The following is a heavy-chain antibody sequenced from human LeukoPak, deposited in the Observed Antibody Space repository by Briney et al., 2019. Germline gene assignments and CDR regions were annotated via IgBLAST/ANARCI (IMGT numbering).Heavy chain of an antibody. V-gene: IGHV3-48*04. CDR1: GFTVSSNY. J-gene: IGHJ4*01. D-gene: IGHD2-2*01. CDR3: ARDTRGESDY. CDR2: INSNSDTV. Sequence: PGGSLRLSCAASGFTVSSNYMSWVRQAPGKGLEWISYINSNSDTVHYSNSVEGRFTISRDNAKNSLYLQMNSLRAEDTAMYYCARDTRGESDYWGHGTLVTVSS.